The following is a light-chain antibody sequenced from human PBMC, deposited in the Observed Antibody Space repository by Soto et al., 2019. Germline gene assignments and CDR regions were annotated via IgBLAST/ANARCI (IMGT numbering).Light chain of an antibody. CDR1: SSNIGNNY. V-gene: IGLV1-51*01. Sequence: QSVLTQPPSVSAAPGQTVTISCSGSSSNIGNNYLSWYQHVPGTAPKLLIYDNNRRPSGIPDRFSGSKSGTSATLGITGLQSGDEADYYCETWDTSLNSAVFGGGTKLTVL. CDR2: DNN. J-gene: IGLJ2*01. CDR3: ETWDTSLNSAV.